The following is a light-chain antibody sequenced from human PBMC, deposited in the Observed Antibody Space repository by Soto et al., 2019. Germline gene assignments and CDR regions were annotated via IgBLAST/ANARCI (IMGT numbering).Light chain of an antibody. V-gene: IGLV2-14*03. CDR3: NSYRTVSTYV. CDR1: SSDIGGYNF. CDR2: DVS. Sequence: QSALTQPASVSGSPGQSITISCTGTSSDIGGYNFVSWYQHHPGKAPKLLIHDVSNRPSGVSSRFSGSKSGNTASLTISVLQAEDAADYYCNSYRTVSTYVFGTGTKLTVL. J-gene: IGLJ1*01.